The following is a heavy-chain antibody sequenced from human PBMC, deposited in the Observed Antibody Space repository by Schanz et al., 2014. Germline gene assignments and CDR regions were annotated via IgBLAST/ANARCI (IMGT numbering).Heavy chain of an antibody. D-gene: IGHD3-10*01. Sequence: QVQLVESGGGLVKPGGSLRLSCAASGFTFSDNFMSWIRQAPGKGLEWISYITTSTSYTNYADSVKGRFTISRDNAKKSLFLQMNSLRAEDTAVYYCARDLSYYTSGSYGYWGQGTLVTVSS. J-gene: IGHJ4*02. CDR3: ARDLSYYTSGSYGY. CDR1: GFTFSDNF. CDR2: ITTSTSYT. V-gene: IGHV3-11*06.